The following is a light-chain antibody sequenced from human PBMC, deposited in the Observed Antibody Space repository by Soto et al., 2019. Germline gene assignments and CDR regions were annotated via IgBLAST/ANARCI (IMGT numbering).Light chain of an antibody. CDR2: DVT. V-gene: IGLV2-14*03. CDR1: SSDVGVSTY. CDR3: SLYRGTNKEV. J-gene: IGLJ2*01. Sequence: QSALTQPASVSGSPGQSITTSCTETSSDVGVSTYVSWYQQHPGKAPKIMIYDVTNRPSGVSDRFSGSKSGNTASLTISGLQAEDEADYYCSLYRGTNKEVFGGGTKLTVL.